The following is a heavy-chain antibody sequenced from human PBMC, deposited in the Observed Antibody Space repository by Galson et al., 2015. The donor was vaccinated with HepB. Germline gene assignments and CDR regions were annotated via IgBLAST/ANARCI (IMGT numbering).Heavy chain of an antibody. CDR2: TYPGDSDT. CDR3: ANSHDHGGHQFYFDY. V-gene: IGHV5-51*03. Sequence: QSGAEVKKPGESLKISCQGSGYSFTNYWIGWVRQLPGKGLEWMGSTYPGDSDTRYSPSFQGQVTISADKSISTAYLQLSSLKASATAMYYCANSHDHGGHQFYFDYWGQGTLVTVSS. J-gene: IGHJ4*02. D-gene: IGHD2-15*01. CDR1: GYSFTNYW.